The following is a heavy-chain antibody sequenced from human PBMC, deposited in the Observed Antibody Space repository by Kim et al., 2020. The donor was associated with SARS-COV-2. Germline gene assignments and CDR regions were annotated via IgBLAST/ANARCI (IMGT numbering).Heavy chain of an antibody. J-gene: IGHJ5*02. CDR1: GGTFSSYA. D-gene: IGHD4-4*01. CDR2: IIPIFGTA. V-gene: IGHV1-69*13. CDR3: ARDHDYMVLFDP. Sequence: ASVKVSCKASGGTFSSYAISWVRQAPGQGLEWMGGIIPIFGTANYAQKFQGRVTITADESTSTAYMELSSLRSEDTAVYYCARDHDYMVLFDPWGQGTLVTVSS.